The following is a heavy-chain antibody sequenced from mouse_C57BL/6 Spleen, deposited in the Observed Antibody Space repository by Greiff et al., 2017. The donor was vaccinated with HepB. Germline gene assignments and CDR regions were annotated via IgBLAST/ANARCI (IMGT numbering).Heavy chain of an antibody. J-gene: IGHJ4*01. D-gene: IGHD2-4*01. CDR2: IWSGGST. CDR3: ARNDYDGGDAMDY. Sequence: VKLQESGPGLVQPSQSLSITCTVSGFSLTSYGVHWVRQSPGKGLEWLGVIWSGGSTDYNAAFISRLSISKDNSKSQVFFKMNSLQADDTAIYYCARNDYDGGDAMDYWGQGTSVTVSS. CDR1: GFSLTSYG. V-gene: IGHV2-2*01.